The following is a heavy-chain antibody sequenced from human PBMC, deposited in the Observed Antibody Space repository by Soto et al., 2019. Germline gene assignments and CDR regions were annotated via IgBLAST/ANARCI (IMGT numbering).Heavy chain of an antibody. CDR2: TYYRSKWYN. D-gene: IGHD6-13*01. V-gene: IGHV6-1*01. Sequence: TLSLTCAISGDSVSSNSAAWNWIRQSPSRGLEWLGRTYYRSKWYNDYAVSVKSRITINPDTSKNQFSLQLNSVTPEDTAVYYCARCIAAAGTTLPNYYYYGMDVWGQGTTVTVSS. J-gene: IGHJ6*02. CDR1: GDSVSSNSAA. CDR3: ARCIAAAGTTLPNYYYYGMDV.